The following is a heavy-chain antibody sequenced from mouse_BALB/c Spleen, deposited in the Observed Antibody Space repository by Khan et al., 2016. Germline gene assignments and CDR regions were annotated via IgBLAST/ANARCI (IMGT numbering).Heavy chain of an antibody. CDR1: GFDFSRYW. CDR2: INPDSSTI. CDR3: TRLYYYGSRDY. Sequence: EVKLLESGGGLVQPGGSLKLSCAASGFDFSRYWMSWVRQAPGRGLEWIGEINPDSSTINYTPSLKDKFIISRDNAKNTLYLQMSNVRSDDTALYSCTRLYYYGSRDYWAQGPTLTGSS. D-gene: IGHD1-1*01. V-gene: IGHV4-1*02. J-gene: IGHJ2*01.